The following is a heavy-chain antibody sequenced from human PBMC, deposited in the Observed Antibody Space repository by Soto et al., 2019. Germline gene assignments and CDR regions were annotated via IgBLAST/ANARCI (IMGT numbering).Heavy chain of an antibody. Sequence: ASVKVSCKSSGYNFRNYGITWVRQAPGQGLEWMGRIGPYNGNTNYAQKFQGRVTMTTDTSTSTAYMELRSLGSDDTAVYYCARDSLPIAVAAPDNWGQGTLVTVSS. J-gene: IGHJ4*02. CDR3: ARDSLPIAVAAPDN. CDR2: IGPYNGNT. V-gene: IGHV1-18*01. D-gene: IGHD6-19*01. CDR1: GYNFRNYG.